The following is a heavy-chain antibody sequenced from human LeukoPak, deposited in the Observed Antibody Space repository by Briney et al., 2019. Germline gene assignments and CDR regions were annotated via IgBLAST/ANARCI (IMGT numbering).Heavy chain of an antibody. Sequence: SGGSLRLSCAASGFTFSNYGMSWVRQAPGKGLEWVSAISDSGAGTYYADSVKGRFTISRDNSKNTLYLQMNSLRADDTAMYYCARGSYSSSWKTFDYWGQGTLVTVSS. CDR1: GFTFSNYG. D-gene: IGHD6-13*01. J-gene: IGHJ4*02. CDR2: ISDSGAGT. V-gene: IGHV3-23*01. CDR3: ARGSYSSSWKTFDY.